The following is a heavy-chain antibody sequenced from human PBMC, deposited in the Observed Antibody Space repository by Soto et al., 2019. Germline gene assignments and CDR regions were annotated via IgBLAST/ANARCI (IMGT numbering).Heavy chain of an antibody. Sequence: ASVKVSCKASGYTFTRSGISWVRQAPGQGLEWLGWINPDNGNTNYAQHLQGRDSLTTDTSTSTAYMDLRSLRSEDTAVYYCVRDSPIGSTFSGYDGIDYWGQGTLVTVSS. CDR3: VRDSPIGSTFSGYDGIDY. D-gene: IGHD5-12*01. J-gene: IGHJ4*02. V-gene: IGHV1-18*01. CDR2: INPDNGNT. CDR1: GYTFTRSG.